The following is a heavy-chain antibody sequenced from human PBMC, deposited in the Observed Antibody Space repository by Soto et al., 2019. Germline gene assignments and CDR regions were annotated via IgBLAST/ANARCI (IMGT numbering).Heavy chain of an antibody. Sequence: EVQLVESGGGLVKPGESLRLSCAASGFTFSSYSMIWVRQAPGKGLEWVASISTTSTYIYYADSVKGRFTISRDNAKNSLFLQMDSLRAEYTAVYYCAREGSLYGDSISNCADYWGQGTLVTVSS. CDR1: GFTFSSYS. CDR2: ISTTSTYI. V-gene: IGHV3-21*01. J-gene: IGHJ4*02. D-gene: IGHD4-17*01. CDR3: AREGSLYGDSISNCADY.